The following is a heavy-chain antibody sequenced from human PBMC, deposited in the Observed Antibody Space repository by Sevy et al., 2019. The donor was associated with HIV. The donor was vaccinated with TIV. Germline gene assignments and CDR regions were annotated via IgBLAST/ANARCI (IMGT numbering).Heavy chain of an antibody. J-gene: IGHJ3*02. V-gene: IGHV3-74*01. Sequence: GGSLRLSCAASGFTFSSYWMHWVRQAPGKGLVWVSRINSDGSSTSYADSVKGRFTVSRDNAKNTLYLQMNSLRAEDTAVYYCARDDYGGNLDAFDIWGQGTMVTVSS. D-gene: IGHD4-17*01. CDR1: GFTFSSYW. CDR3: ARDDYGGNLDAFDI. CDR2: INSDGSST.